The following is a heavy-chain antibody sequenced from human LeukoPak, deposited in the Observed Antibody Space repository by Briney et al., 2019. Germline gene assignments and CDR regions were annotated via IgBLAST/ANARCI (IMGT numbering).Heavy chain of an antibody. V-gene: IGHV3-43*01. CDR2: AGWAGGTT. D-gene: IGHD3-10*02. Sequence: GGSLRLSCVTSGFNFDRYTIHWVRQAPGKGLEWVSLAGWAGGTTFYSDSVRGRFTISRDSGRKSVYLQMNSLTTDDTAFYFCAKELDTMFFDYWGQGALVTVSS. CDR3: AKELDTMFFDY. J-gene: IGHJ4*02. CDR1: GFNFDRYT.